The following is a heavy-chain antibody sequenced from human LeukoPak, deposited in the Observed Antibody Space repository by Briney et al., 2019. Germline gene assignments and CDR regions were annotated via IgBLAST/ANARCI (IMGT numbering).Heavy chain of an antibody. D-gene: IGHD6-19*01. CDR3: ARTLTSGWYSDH. V-gene: IGHV3-21*01. J-gene: IGHJ4*02. Sequence: GGSLRLSCAASGFTFSSYAMSWVRQAPGKGLEWVSSISSSSSYIYYADSVKGRFTISRDNAKNSLYLQMNSLRAEGTAVYYCARTLTSGWYSDHWGQGTLVTVSS. CDR1: GFTFSSYA. CDR2: ISSSSSYI.